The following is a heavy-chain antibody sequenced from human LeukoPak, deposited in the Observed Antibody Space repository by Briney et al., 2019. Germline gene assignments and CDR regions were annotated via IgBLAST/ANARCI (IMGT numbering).Heavy chain of an antibody. CDR1: GYSISSGYY. CDR2: IYHSGST. V-gene: IGHV4-38-2*02. D-gene: IGHD3-10*01. Sequence: ETLSLTCTVSGYSISSGYYWGWIRQPPGKGLEWIGSIYHSGSTYYNPSLKSRVTISVDTSKNQFSLKLSSVTAADTAVYYCARDPNLYGSGAFDYWGQGTLVIVSA. J-gene: IGHJ4*02. CDR3: ARDPNLYGSGAFDY.